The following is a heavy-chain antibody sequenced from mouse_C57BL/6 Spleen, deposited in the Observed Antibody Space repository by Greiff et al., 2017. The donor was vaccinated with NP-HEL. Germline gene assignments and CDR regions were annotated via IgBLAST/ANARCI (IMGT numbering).Heavy chain of an antibody. CDR1: GYTFTSYW. CDR3: ARPYGSSYGYFDY. J-gene: IGHJ2*01. CDR2: IDPSDSYT. D-gene: IGHD1-1*01. V-gene: IGHV1-59*01. Sequence: QVQLQQPGAELVRPGTSVKLSCKASGYTFTSYWMHWVKQRPGQGLEWIGVIDPSDSYTNYNQKFKGKATLTVDPSSSTAYMQLSSLTSEDSAVYYCARPYGSSYGYFDYWGQGTTLTVSS.